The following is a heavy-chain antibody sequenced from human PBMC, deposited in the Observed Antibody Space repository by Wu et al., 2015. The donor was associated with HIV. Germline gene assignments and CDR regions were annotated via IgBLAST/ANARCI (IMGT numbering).Heavy chain of an antibody. CDR1: QSTFTDYY. Sequence: VQLVQSGPELKRPRASVKVSCRSPQSTFTDYYIHWVRQAPGQGLEWMGWINPQTGDTNSAHSFVGRLTLTRDTSIATAYMQLNRLRSDDTAVYFCARDLGDDFAVRGFYWYMDVWGRRDRDHRLL. CDR2: INPQTGDT. D-gene: IGHD2-21*02. V-gene: IGHV1-2*02. CDR3: ARDLGDDFAVRGFYWYMDV. J-gene: IGHJ6*03.